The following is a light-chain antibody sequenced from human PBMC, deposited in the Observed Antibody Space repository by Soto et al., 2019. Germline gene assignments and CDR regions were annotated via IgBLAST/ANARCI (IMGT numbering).Light chain of an antibody. V-gene: IGLV1-40*01. CDR2: GNN. J-gene: IGLJ2*01. CDR3: QSYDSSLTALV. Sequence: QSVLTQPPSVSGAPGRRVTISCTGSSSNIGAPYGVHWYQQLPETAPKLLIYGNNNRPSGVPDRFSGSQSGTSASLAITGLQAEDEADYYCQSYDSSLTALVFGGGTKLTVL. CDR1: SSNIGAPYG.